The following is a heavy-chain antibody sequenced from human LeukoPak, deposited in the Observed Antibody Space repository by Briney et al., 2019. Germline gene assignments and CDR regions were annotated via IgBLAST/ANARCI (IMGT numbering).Heavy chain of an antibody. CDR1: GFTVSSSY. D-gene: IGHD3-22*01. Sequence: GGSLRLSCAASGFTVSSSYMTWVRQAPGKGLEWVSVIYSGGSTYYADSVKGRFTISRDNSKNTLYLQMNSLRAEDTAVYYCAKSYYYDRGGEYYFDYWGQGTLVTVSS. CDR3: AKSYYYDRGGEYYFDY. V-gene: IGHV3-53*01. CDR2: IYSGGST. J-gene: IGHJ4*02.